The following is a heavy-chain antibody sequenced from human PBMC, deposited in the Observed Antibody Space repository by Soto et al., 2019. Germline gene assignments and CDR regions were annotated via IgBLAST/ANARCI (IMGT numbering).Heavy chain of an antibody. CDR1: GGSIRGYY. Sequence: SETLSLTCSVSGGSIRGYYWGWIRQPPGKGLEWIGYMYYSGSTYYNPSLKSRVTISVDTSKNQFSLKLSSVTAADTAVYYCARVATPLFDYWGQGTLVTVSS. CDR3: ARVATPLFDY. J-gene: IGHJ4*02. D-gene: IGHD5-12*01. CDR2: MYYSGST. V-gene: IGHV4-59*04.